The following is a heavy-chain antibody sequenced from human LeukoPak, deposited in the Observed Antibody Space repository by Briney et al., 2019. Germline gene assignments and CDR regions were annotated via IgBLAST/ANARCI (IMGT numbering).Heavy chain of an antibody. Sequence: SETLSLTCAVYGGSFSGYYWSWIRQPPGKGLEWIGEINHSGSTNYNPSLKSRVTISVDTSKNQFSLKLSSVTAADTAVYYCARKRYADYWGQGILVTVSS. CDR3: ARKRYADY. CDR2: INHSGST. V-gene: IGHV4-34*01. CDR1: GGSFSGYY. J-gene: IGHJ4*02. D-gene: IGHD2-2*01.